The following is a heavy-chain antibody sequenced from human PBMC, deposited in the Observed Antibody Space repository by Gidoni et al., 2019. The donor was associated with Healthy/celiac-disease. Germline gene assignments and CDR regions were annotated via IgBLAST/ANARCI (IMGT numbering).Heavy chain of an antibody. J-gene: IGHJ2*01. Sequence: QITLKESGPTLVKPTQTLTLTCTFSGFSLSTSGVGVGWIRQPPGKALEWLALIYWNDDKRYSPSLKSRLTITKDTSKNQVVLTMTNMDPVDTATYYCAHRRGGYWYFDLWGRGTLVTVSS. CDR1: GFSLSTSGVG. CDR2: IYWNDDK. D-gene: IGHD3-16*01. V-gene: IGHV2-5*01. CDR3: AHRRGGYWYFDL.